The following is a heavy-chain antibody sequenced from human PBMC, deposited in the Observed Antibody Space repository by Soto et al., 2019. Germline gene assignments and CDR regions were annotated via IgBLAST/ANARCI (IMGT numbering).Heavy chain of an antibody. CDR1: GFSLSTSGVG. V-gene: IGHV2-5*02. D-gene: IGHD3-22*01. Sequence: QITLKESGPTLVKPTQTLTLTYTFSGFSLSTSGVGVGWIRQPPGKALEWLALIYWDDDQRYSPSLKSRLTITKDTSKNQVVLTMTNMDPVDTATYYCAHNFYDKTLDIWGQGTMVTVSS. CDR3: AHNFYDKTLDI. CDR2: IYWDDDQ. J-gene: IGHJ3*02.